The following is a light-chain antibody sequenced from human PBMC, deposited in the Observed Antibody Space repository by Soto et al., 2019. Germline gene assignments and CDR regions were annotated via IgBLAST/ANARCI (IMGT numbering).Light chain of an antibody. Sequence: DIQMTQSPSTLSASVGDRVTITCRASQSISSWLAWYQQKPGKAPKLLIYDASSLESGVPSRFSGSGSGTEFTLTISSLQPDDFATYYCQQYNSYWFTFGPGTKVDIK. CDR3: QQYNSYWFT. J-gene: IGKJ3*01. CDR2: DAS. V-gene: IGKV1-5*01. CDR1: QSISSW.